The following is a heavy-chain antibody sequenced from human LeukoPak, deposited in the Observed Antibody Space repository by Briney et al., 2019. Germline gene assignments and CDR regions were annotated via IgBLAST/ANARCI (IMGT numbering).Heavy chain of an antibody. CDR1: GGSISSYY. V-gene: IGHV4-59*12. CDR3: ARATADSSGSYLAPYNWFDP. CDR2: IYYSGTT. J-gene: IGHJ5*02. Sequence: SETLSLTCTVSGGSISSYYWSWIRQPPGKGLEWIGYIYYSGTTYYNPSLKSRVTISVDTSQNQFSLKLNSVTAADTAMYYCARATADSSGSYLAPYNWFDPWGQGTLVTVSS. D-gene: IGHD3-22*01.